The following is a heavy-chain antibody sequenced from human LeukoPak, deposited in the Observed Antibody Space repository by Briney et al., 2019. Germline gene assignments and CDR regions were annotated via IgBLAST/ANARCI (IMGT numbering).Heavy chain of an antibody. V-gene: IGHV3-33*06. D-gene: IGHD6-13*01. CDR1: GFTFSSYG. Sequence: GGSLRPSCAASGFTFSSYGMHWVRQAPGKGLEWVAVIWYDGSNKYYADSVKGRFTISRDNSKNTLYLQMNSLRAEDTAVYYCAKAAAGTYFDYWGQGTLVTVSS. CDR3: AKAAAGTYFDY. CDR2: IWYDGSNK. J-gene: IGHJ4*02.